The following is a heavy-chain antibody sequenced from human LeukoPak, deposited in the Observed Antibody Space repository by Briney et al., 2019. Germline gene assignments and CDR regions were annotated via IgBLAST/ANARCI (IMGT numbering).Heavy chain of an antibody. CDR2: IVGNGGDI. V-gene: IGHV3-23*01. Sequence: PGGSLRLSCAASGLTFSTYAMNWVRQAPGKGLEWVSVIVGNGGDIDYADSVKGRFTISRDNSKNTLYLQMNSLRAEDTAVYYCAKDRIPDGKYSIDFWGQGTLVTVSS. CDR3: AKDRIPDGKYSIDF. D-gene: IGHD5-24*01. J-gene: IGHJ4*02. CDR1: GLTFSTYA.